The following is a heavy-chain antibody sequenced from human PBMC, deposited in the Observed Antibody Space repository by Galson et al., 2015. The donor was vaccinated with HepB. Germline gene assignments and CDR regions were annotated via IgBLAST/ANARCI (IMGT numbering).Heavy chain of an antibody. Sequence: SLRLSCAASGFTFSSYSMNWVRQAPGKGLEWVSYISSSSSTIYYADSVKGRFTISREHAKNSLYLQMNSLRDEDTAVYYCARAKWTVVTGVESWFDPWGQGTLVTVSS. D-gene: IGHD4-23*01. CDR3: ARAKWTVVTGVESWFDP. J-gene: IGHJ5*02. CDR1: GFTFSSYS. CDR2: ISSSSSTI. V-gene: IGHV3-48*02.